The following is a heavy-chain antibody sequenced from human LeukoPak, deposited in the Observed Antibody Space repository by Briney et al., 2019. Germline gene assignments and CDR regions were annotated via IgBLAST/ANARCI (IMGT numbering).Heavy chain of an antibody. CDR2: ISSSGSTI. J-gene: IGHJ6*02. D-gene: IGHD3-10*01. CDR3: ARARNYYGSGSYWRYYYGMDV. V-gene: IGHV3-48*03. Sequence: GGSLRLSCAASGFTFSSYEMNWVRQAPGKGLEWVSYISSSGSTIYYAGSVKGRFTISRDNAKNSLYLQMNSLRAEDTAVYYCARARNYYGSGSYWRYYYGMDVWGQGTTVTVSS. CDR1: GFTFSSYE.